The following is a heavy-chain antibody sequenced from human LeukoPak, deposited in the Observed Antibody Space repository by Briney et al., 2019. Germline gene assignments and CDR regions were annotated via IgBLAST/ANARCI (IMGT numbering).Heavy chain of an antibody. J-gene: IGHJ6*02. V-gene: IGHV3-21*01. CDR2: ISSSTTYI. Sequence: GGSLRLSCAASGFTFSSFSMNWVRQAPGKGLEWVSSISSSTTYIYYADSVKGRFTISRDNAKDSLYLQMNSLTAEDTAVYYCARVYGSGPFYYYGMDVWGQGTTVTVSS. D-gene: IGHD3-10*01. CDR1: GFTFSSFS. CDR3: ARVYGSGPFYYYGMDV.